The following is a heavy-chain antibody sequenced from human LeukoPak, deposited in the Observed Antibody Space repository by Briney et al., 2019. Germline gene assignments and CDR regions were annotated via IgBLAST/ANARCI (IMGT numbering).Heavy chain of an antibody. CDR1: GFTFSSYA. Sequence: PGGSLRLSCAASGFTFSSYAMHWVRQAPGKGLEWVVVISYDGSNKYYADSVKGRFTISRDNAKNSLSLQMNSLRVEDTAVYYCAREKYGDYGLWFDPLGPGNPGHRLL. D-gene: IGHD4-17*01. CDR2: ISYDGSNK. V-gene: IGHV3-30-3*01. CDR3: AREKYGDYGLWFDP. J-gene: IGHJ5*02.